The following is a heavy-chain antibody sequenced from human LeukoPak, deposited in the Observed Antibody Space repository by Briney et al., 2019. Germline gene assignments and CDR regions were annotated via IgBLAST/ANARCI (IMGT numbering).Heavy chain of an antibody. Sequence: ASVKVSCKASGYTFTSYAMNWVRQAPGQGLEWMGWINTNTGNPTYAQGFTGRFVFSLDTSVSTAYLQISSLKAEDTAVYYCAKDGYCSGGSCYSVAFYYYYYHMDVWGKGTTVTVSS. CDR2: INTNTGNP. CDR1: GYTFTSYA. J-gene: IGHJ6*03. CDR3: AKDGYCSGGSCYSVAFYYYYYHMDV. V-gene: IGHV7-4-1*02. D-gene: IGHD2-15*01.